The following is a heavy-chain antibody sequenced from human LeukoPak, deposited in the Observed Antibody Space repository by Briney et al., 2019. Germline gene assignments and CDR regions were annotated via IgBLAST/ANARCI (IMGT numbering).Heavy chain of an antibody. J-gene: IGHJ3*01. CDR2: IYYSGST. CDR3: AKAGVRYFDSSGLYAFDF. V-gene: IGHV4-39*01. Sequence: PSETLSLTCAVSGVSISSPSDYWAWIRQPPGKGLEWIGTIYYSGSTYHNPSLKSRVTMSVDTSRNQFSLKLSSVDAADTAVYYCAKAGVRYFDSSGLYAFDFWGQGTTVTVSS. D-gene: IGHD3-22*01. CDR1: GVSISSPSDY.